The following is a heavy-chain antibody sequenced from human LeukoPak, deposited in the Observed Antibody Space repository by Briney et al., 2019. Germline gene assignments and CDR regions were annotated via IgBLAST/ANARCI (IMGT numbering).Heavy chain of an antibody. CDR3: ARRKVGVYYFDY. CDR2: IYYSGST. Sequence: LETLSLTCTVSGGSISSHYWNWIRQPPGKGLEWIGYIYYSGSTNYNPSLKSRVTISVDTSKNQFSLKLNSVTAADTAVYFCARRKVGVYYFDYWGQGTLVTVSS. CDR1: GGSISSHY. D-gene: IGHD1-26*01. V-gene: IGHV4-59*08. J-gene: IGHJ4*02.